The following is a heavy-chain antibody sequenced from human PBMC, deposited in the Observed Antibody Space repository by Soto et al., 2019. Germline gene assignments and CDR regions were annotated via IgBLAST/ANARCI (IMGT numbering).Heavy chain of an antibody. V-gene: IGHV1-18*01. CDR2: ISAYNGNT. Sequence: SVKVSCKASGYTFTSYGISWVRQAPGQGLEWMGWISAYNGNTNYAQKLQGRVTMTTDTSTSTAYMELRSLRSDDTAVYYCARDQGFLEWSERFDPWGQGTLVTVSS. CDR1: GYTFTSYG. CDR3: ARDQGFLEWSERFDP. D-gene: IGHD3-3*01. J-gene: IGHJ5*02.